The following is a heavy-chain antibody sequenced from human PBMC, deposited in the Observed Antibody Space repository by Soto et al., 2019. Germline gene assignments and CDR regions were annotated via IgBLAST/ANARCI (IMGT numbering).Heavy chain of an antibody. CDR1: GFTFSSYW. V-gene: IGHV3-7*05. CDR3: ARTYSGSYWDAFDI. J-gene: IGHJ3*02. CDR2: IKQDGSEK. D-gene: IGHD1-26*01. Sequence: PGGSLRLSCAASGFTFSSYWMSWVRQAPGKGLEWVANIKQDGSEKYYVDSVKSRFTISRDNAKNSLYLQMNSLRAEDTAVYYCARTYSGSYWDAFDIWGQGTMVTVSS.